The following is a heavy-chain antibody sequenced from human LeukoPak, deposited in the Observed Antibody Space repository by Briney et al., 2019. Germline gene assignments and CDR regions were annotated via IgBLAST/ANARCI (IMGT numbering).Heavy chain of an antibody. D-gene: IGHD2-2*02. J-gene: IGHJ5*02. V-gene: IGHV1-69*04. CDR2: IIPILGIA. Sequence: SVKVSCKASGGTFSSYAISWVRQAPGQGLEWMGRIIPILGIANYAQKFQGRVTITADKSTSTAYMELSSLRSEDTAVYYCARGGGKDIVVVPTAINWFDPWGQGTLVTVSS. CDR3: ARGGGKDIVVVPTAINWFDP. CDR1: GGTFSSYA.